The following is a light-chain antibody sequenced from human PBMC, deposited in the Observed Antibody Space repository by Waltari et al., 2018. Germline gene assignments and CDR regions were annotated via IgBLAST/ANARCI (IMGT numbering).Light chain of an antibody. CDR3: CSYAGDYTYV. CDR1: SSDVGGYKF. J-gene: IGLJ1*01. CDR2: DVS. V-gene: IGLV2-11*01. Sequence: QSALTQTRSVSGSPGQSVTISCTGTSSDVGGYKFVSWYQQHPGKAPKFMIYDVSKRPSGVPDRFSGSKSGNTASLTISGLQAEDEAEYYCCSYAGDYTYVFGTGTKVTVL.